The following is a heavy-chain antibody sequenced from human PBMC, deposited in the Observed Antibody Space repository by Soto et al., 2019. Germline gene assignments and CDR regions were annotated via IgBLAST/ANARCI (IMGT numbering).Heavy chain of an antibody. D-gene: IGHD6-13*01. Sequence: SETLSLTCAVYGGSFSGYYWSWIRQPPGKGLEWIGEINHSGSTSYNPSLKSRVTISVDTSKNQFSLKPSSVTAADTAVYYCARGLSASGAAGSHFDYWGQGTLVTVSS. CDR1: GGSFSGYY. CDR3: ARGLSASGAAGSHFDY. CDR2: INHSGST. V-gene: IGHV4-34*01. J-gene: IGHJ4*02.